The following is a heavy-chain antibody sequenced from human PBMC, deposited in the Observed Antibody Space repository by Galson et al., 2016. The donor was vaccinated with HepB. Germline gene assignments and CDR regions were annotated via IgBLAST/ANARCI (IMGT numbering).Heavy chain of an antibody. CDR3: TRAYVGKARRGTYWYFDL. V-gene: IGHV3-11*06. CDR1: GFTFSDYY. CDR2: ISKSRNYT. Sequence: SLRLSCAASGFTFSDYYMSWIRQAPGKGLEWVSYISKSRNYTNYADSVKGRFTISRDNAKNSLYLQMNSLRAEDTAVYYCTRAYVGKARRGTYWYFDLWGRGTLVTVSS. J-gene: IGHJ2*01. D-gene: IGHD4-23*01.